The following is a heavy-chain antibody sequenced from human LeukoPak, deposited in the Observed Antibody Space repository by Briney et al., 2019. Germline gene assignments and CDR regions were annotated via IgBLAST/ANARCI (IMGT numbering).Heavy chain of an antibody. Sequence: SETLSLTCTVSGGSINYYYWSWIRQPAGKGLEWIGRIYSSGSTNYNPSLKSRVTISVDKSKNQFSLKVSSLTAADTAVYYCARGPSGGSGHDFWGQGTLVTVSS. D-gene: IGHD3-16*01. CDR3: ARGPSGGSGHDF. CDR2: IYSSGST. V-gene: IGHV4-4*07. J-gene: IGHJ4*02. CDR1: GGSINYYY.